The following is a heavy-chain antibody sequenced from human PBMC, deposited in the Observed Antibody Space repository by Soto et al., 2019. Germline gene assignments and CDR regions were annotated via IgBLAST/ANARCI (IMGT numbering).Heavy chain of an antibody. V-gene: IGHV3-33*01. D-gene: IGHD3-3*01. CDR3: ARCYYDFWSGYFTPNWFDP. CDR1: GFSFRSYG. Sequence: PGGSLRLSCAASGFSFRSYGMHWVRQAPGKGLEWVALIWYDGGQKYYVDSVKGRFTISRDNAKNSLYLQMNSLRAEDTAVYYCARCYYDFWSGYFTPNWFDPWGQGTLVTVSS. J-gene: IGHJ5*02. CDR2: IWYDGGQK.